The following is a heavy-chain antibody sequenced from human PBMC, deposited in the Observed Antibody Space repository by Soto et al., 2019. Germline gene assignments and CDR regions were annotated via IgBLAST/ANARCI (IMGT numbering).Heavy chain of an antibody. CDR3: AGAKLERRYYYYYYYMDV. CDR2: FYYCGST. Sequence: SETLSLTCTVSGGSISSGGYYWSWIRQHPGKGLVWIVYFYYCGSTYYYPSLKSRVTISLDTSKNQFSLMLSSLIAADTAVFYCAGAKLERRYYYYYYYMDVWGKGTTVTVSS. J-gene: IGHJ6*03. CDR1: GGSISSGGYY. D-gene: IGHD1-1*01. V-gene: IGHV4-31*03.